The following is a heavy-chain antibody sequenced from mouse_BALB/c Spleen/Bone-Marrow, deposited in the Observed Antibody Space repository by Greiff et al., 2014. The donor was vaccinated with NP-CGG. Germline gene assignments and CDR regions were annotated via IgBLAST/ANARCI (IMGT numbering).Heavy chain of an antibody. J-gene: IGHJ1*01. V-gene: IGHV14-3*02. CDR3: TKPSFYYGSSYWYFDV. Sequence: VQLQQSGAELAKPGASVKLSCTASGFNIKDTYMHWVNQRPEQGLEWIGRIDPANGDTKYDPKFQGKATITADTSSNTAYLQLSSLTSEDTAVYYCTKPSFYYGSSYWYFDVWGAGTTVTVSS. CDR2: IDPANGDT. D-gene: IGHD1-1*01. CDR1: GFNIKDTY.